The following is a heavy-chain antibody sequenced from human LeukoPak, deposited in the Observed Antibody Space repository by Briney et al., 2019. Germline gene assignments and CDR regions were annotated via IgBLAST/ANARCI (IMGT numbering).Heavy chain of an antibody. Sequence: PAETLSLTCAVSGYYISSGYFWGWIRQPPGKGLKWIGSIDHSGRTYYNPSLKSRVTISADTTKNQFSLRLSSVTAADTAVYHCARGTGYLAYYFYAMDVWGKGTTVTVSS. CDR2: IDHSGRT. CDR3: ARGTGYLAYYFYAMDV. CDR1: GYYISSGYF. V-gene: IGHV4-38-2*01. J-gene: IGHJ6*04. D-gene: IGHD3/OR15-3a*01.